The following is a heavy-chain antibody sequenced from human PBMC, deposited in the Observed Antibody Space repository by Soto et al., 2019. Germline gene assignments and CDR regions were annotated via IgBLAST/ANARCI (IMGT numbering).Heavy chain of an antibody. CDR1: GFTFSNYW. D-gene: IGHD1-26*01. J-gene: IGHJ4*02. V-gene: IGHV3-74*01. Sequence: EVQVVESGGALVQPGGSLRLSCAASGFTFSNYWMHWVRQVPGEGLVWVSSINNDGSRTWYADSVRGRIAMSRDNARNLVYLQMNSLRAEDTAVYYCGTTFEYWDQGALVTVSS. CDR2: INNDGSRT. CDR3: GTTFEY.